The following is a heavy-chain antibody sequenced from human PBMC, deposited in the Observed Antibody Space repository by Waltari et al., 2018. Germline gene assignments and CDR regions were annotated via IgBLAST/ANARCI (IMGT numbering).Heavy chain of an antibody. Sequence: EVQLLESGGGLVQPGGSLRLSCAASGFSFSSHDMSWVRQAPGVGLEWGGLVSGRSTKTNNHTSVKARRTSSRDNSKNTLYLQMNSLGGEHTAVYFCARSFCTGGSCYGYALDVWGQGTTVTVSS. CDR3: ARSFCTGGSCYGYALDV. V-gene: IGHV3-23*01. J-gene: IGHJ6*02. CDR1: GFSFSSHD. CDR2: VSGRSTKT. D-gene: IGHD2-15*01.